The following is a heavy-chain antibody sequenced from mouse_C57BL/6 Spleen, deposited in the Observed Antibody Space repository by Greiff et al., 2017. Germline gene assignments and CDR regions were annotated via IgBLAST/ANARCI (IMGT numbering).Heavy chain of an antibody. J-gene: IGHJ1*03. CDR3: TSADTLVVQTDFAV. CDR1: GYTFTDSE. V-gene: IGHV1-15*01. Sequence: QVQLKESGAELVRPGASVTLSCKASGYTFTDSEMHWVKQRPGHGLEWIGAIYPETGGTAYNRKFKGKAILTADKSSSTAYMELRSLTSEDSAVSYYTSADTLVVQTDFAVWGTGTMVTVSA. CDR2: IYPETGGT. D-gene: IGHD1-1*01.